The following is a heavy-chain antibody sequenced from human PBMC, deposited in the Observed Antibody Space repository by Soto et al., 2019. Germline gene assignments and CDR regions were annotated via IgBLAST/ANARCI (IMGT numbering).Heavy chain of an antibody. CDR3: ARCDGDSGFAY. CDR1: GYTFTIYD. Sequence: QVQLVQSGAEVKKPGASVKVSCKASGYTFTIYDINWVRQATGQGLEWMGWMIPNSGTTGYAQKFQGRVTMTRNTSISTAYMELSSVRSEDAAVYYCARCDGDSGFAYWGQGTLVTVSS. V-gene: IGHV1-8*01. J-gene: IGHJ4*02. D-gene: IGHD4-17*01. CDR2: MIPNSGTT.